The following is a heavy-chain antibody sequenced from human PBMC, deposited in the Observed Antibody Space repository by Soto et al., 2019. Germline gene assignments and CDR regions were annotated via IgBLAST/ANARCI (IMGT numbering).Heavy chain of an antibody. Sequence: PGGSLRLSCAASGFTVSSNYMSWVRQAPGKGLECVSVIYSGGDTYYVDSVKGRFTISRDNSKNTLYLQMNSLRAEDTAVYYCARETPQWYFDLWGRGTLVTVSS. CDR1: GFTVSSNY. CDR2: IYSGGDT. D-gene: IGHD2-15*01. V-gene: IGHV3-53*01. J-gene: IGHJ2*01. CDR3: ARETPQWYFDL.